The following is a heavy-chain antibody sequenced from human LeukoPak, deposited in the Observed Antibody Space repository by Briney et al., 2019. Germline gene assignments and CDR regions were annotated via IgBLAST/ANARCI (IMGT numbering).Heavy chain of an antibody. D-gene: IGHD4-17*01. CDR3: ARVRTTVTTGGMDV. Sequence: ASVKVSCKASGYTFTRYHMHWVRQAPGQGREWVGWINPNSGDKNYAQKFQGRVTINRDTSINPAYMELNRLRTDDTAVYYFARVRTTVTTGGMDVGGQGTTVSVSS. J-gene: IGHJ6*02. CDR2: INPNSGDK. CDR1: GYTFTRYH. V-gene: IGHV1-2*02.